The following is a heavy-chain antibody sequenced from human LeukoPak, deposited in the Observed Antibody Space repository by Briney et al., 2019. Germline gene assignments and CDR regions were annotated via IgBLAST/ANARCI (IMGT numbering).Heavy chain of an antibody. CDR2: ISGSGGST. Sequence: GGALRLSCAASGFTFSSYAMSWVRQAPGKGLECASAISGSGGSTYYADSVKGRFTISRDNSKNTLYLQMNSLRAEDTAVYYCAKDESIAVAGTARLAYWGQGTLVTVSS. D-gene: IGHD6-19*01. V-gene: IGHV3-23*01. CDR1: GFTFSSYA. CDR3: AKDESIAVAGTARLAY. J-gene: IGHJ4*02.